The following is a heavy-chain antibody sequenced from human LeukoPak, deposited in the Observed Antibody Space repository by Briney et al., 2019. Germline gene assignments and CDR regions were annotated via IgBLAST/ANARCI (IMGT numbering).Heavy chain of an antibody. D-gene: IGHD3-16*01. CDR1: GFTFSSYA. V-gene: IGHV3-30-3*01. CDR3: AGGPPLGYIDY. Sequence: GRSLRLSCAASGFTFSSYAMHWVRQAPGKGLEWVAVISYDGSNKYYADSVKGRFTISRDNSKNTLYLQMNSLRAEDTAVYYCAGGPPLGYIDYWGQGTLVTVSS. CDR2: ISYDGSNK. J-gene: IGHJ4*02.